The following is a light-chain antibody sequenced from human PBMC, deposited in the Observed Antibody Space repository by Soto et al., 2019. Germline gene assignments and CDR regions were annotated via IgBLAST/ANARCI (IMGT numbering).Light chain of an antibody. V-gene: IGKV3-11*01. Sequence: EIVLTQSPATLSLSPGERATLSCRASQSVSNYIAWYQQKPGQAPRLLIYDASNRATGVPARFSGSGSMKDFTLTISSLEPEDFAVYCCQQRGNWPPATFGQGTKLEIK. CDR2: DAS. J-gene: IGKJ2*01. CDR1: QSVSNY. CDR3: QQRGNWPPAT.